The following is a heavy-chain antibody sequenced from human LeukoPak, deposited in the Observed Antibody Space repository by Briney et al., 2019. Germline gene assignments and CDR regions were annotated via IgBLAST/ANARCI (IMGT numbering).Heavy chain of an antibody. Sequence: GGSLRLSCAASGFTVSSNYMSWVRQAPGKGLEWVSVIYSGGSTYYADSVKGRFTISRDNSKNTLHLQMSSLRAEDTAIYYCARDSNWNNGGFDYWGQGTLVTVSA. J-gene: IGHJ4*02. CDR3: ARDSNWNNGGFDY. D-gene: IGHD1/OR15-1a*01. CDR1: GFTVSSNY. CDR2: IYSGGST. V-gene: IGHV3-53*01.